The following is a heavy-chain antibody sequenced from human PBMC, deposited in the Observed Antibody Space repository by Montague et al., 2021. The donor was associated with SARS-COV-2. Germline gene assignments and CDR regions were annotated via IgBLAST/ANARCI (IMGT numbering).Heavy chain of an antibody. Sequence: SETLSLTCTVSGSSINNTSYYWGWIRQPPGKGLEWIGSIYYRGNTHYNASLKSRVTVSVDTSKNQFSLNLTSVTAADTALYYCARLTTSGWIAWGQGTLVTVSS. V-gene: IGHV4-39*01. CDR1: GSSINNTSYY. CDR2: IYYRGNT. CDR3: ARLTTSGWIA. D-gene: IGHD6-19*01. J-gene: IGHJ5*02.